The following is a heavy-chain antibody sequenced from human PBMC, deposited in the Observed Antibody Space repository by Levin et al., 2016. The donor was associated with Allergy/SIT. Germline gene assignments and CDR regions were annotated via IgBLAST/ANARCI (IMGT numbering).Heavy chain of an antibody. CDR3: ARDRSENDFWSGSLNYYYGMDV. Sequence: ASVKVSCKASGYTFTSYGISWVRQAPRQGLEWMGWISAYNGNTNYAQKLQGRVTMTTDTSTSTAYMGLRSLRSDDTAVYYCARDRSENDFWSGSLNYYYGMDVWGQGTTVTVSS. V-gene: IGHV1-18*01. D-gene: IGHD3-3*01. J-gene: IGHJ6*02. CDR2: ISAYNGNT. CDR1: GYTFTSYG.